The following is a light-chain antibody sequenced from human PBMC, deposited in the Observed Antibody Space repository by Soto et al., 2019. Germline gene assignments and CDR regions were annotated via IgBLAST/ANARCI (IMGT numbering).Light chain of an antibody. CDR3: HHYET. J-gene: IGKJ1*01. CDR2: GAS. V-gene: IGKV3-20*01. Sequence: EIVLTQSPGPLSLSPLDRATLSCRASQSVSRSYLGWYQQKPGQAPRLLMYGASIRAAGVPDRFSGSGSGTEFTLTISRLEPEDFKVYYCHHYETFGQGTKVDIK. CDR1: QSVSRSY.